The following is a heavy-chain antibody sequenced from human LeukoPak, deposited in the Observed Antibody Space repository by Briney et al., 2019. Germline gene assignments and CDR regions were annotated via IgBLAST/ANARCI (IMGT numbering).Heavy chain of an antibody. D-gene: IGHD3-3*01. V-gene: IGHV3-30*02. Sequence: GGSLRLSCAASGFTFSRYGMHWVRQAPGKGLEWVTFIHYDGSNKYYVDSVKGRFTISRDNSKNTLYLQMNSLRAEDTAIYYCTKANDFWSGPDAFDVWGHGTMVTVSS. J-gene: IGHJ3*01. CDR3: TKANDFWSGPDAFDV. CDR1: GFTFSRYG. CDR2: IHYDGSNK.